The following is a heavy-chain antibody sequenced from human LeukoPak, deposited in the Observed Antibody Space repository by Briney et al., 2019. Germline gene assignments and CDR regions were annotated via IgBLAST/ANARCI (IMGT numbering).Heavy chain of an antibody. V-gene: IGHV1-2*02. J-gene: IGHJ4*02. D-gene: IGHD1-26*01. CDR2: INPNSSGT. Sequence: ASVKVSCKASGYTFTGYYMHWVRQAPGQGLEWMGWINPNSSGTNYAQKFQGRVTMTRNTSISTAYMELSSLRSEDTAVYYCARELQVGTDYWGQGTLVTVSS. CDR1: GYTFTGYY. CDR3: ARELQVGTDY.